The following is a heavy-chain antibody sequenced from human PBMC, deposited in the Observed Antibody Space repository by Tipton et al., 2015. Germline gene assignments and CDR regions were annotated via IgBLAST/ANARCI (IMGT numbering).Heavy chain of an antibody. J-gene: IGHJ3*02. CDR2: IYYSGST. CDR3: ARDKQQGAFDI. Sequence: LRLSCTVSGGSISSSSYYWGWIRQPPGKGLECIGTIYYSGSTYYNPSLKSRVTISVDTSKNQFSLKLSSVTAADTAVYYCARDKQQGAFDIWGQGTMVTVSS. D-gene: IGHD6-13*01. CDR1: GGSISSSSYY. V-gene: IGHV4-39*02.